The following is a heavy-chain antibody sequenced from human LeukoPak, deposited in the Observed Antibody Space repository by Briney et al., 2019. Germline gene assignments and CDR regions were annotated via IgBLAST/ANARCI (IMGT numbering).Heavy chain of an antibody. D-gene: IGHD3-3*01. V-gene: IGHV3-23*01. CDR1: GFTFSSYA. CDR3: AKDRNDFWSGYYGGFDY. Sequence: GGSLRLSCAASGFTFSSYAMSWVRQAPGKGLEWVSAISGSGGSTYYADSVKGRFTISRDNSKNTLYLQMNSLGAEDTAVYYCAKDRNDFWSGYYGGFDYWGQGTLVTVSS. J-gene: IGHJ4*02. CDR2: ISGSGGST.